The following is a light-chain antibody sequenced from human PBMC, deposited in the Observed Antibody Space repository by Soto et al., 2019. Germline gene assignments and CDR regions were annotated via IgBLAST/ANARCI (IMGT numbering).Light chain of an antibody. V-gene: IGKV3-11*01. J-gene: IGKJ5*01. CDR3: QQRSTWIA. CDR2: EAS. Sequence: EIVLTQSPATLSLSPGERATLSCRASQSVSSYLAWYQQKPGQAPRLLLYEASTRATGIPARFSGSGSGTDFPLTIRSLEPEDFAVDYCQQRSTWIAYGRGTRLETK. CDR1: QSVSSY.